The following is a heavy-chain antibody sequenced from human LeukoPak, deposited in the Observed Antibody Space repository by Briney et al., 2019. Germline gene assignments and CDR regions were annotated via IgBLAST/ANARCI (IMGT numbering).Heavy chain of an antibody. D-gene: IGHD5-24*01. CDR3: ARVPAISRDGYNSGYYFDF. CDR1: GDSISTNSYF. Sequence: KPSETLSLTCTVSGDSISTNSYFWGWIRQPPGKGLEWIGSVYYSGSTYSSPSLKSRVTISVDTSKDQFSLKLNSVTAADTAVYYCARVPAISRDGYNSGYYFDFWGQGTLVTVSS. J-gene: IGHJ4*02. CDR2: VYYSGST. V-gene: IGHV4-39*07.